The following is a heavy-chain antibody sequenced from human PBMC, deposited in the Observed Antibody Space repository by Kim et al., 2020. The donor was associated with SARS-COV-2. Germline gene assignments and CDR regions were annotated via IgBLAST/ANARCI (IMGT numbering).Heavy chain of an antibody. D-gene: IGHD5-18*01. CDR3: ARSRGYSYGTEFDY. J-gene: IGHJ4*02. V-gene: IGHV4-61*02. Sequence: SETLSLTCTVSGGSISSGSYYWSWIRQPAGKGLEWIGRIYTSGSTNYNPSLKSRVTISVDTSKNQFSLKLSSVTAADTAVYYCARSRGYSYGTEFDYWGQGTLVTVSS. CDR2: IYTSGST. CDR1: GGSISSGSYY.